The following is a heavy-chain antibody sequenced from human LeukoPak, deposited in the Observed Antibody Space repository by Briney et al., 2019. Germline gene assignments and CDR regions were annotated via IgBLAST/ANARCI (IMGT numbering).Heavy chain of an antibody. CDR1: GFTFTNYW. CDR3: AKYGRESGVAFDS. D-gene: IGHD2-15*01. V-gene: IGHV3-7*01. J-gene: IGHJ4*02. Sequence: GGSLRLSCVASGFTFTNYWMSWVRQAPGKGLEYMGNINKDGSEKNYVDSVRGRVTISRDNAENSLFLQMNSLRGEDTAVYYCAKYGRESGVAFDSWGQGTLVTVSS. CDR2: INKDGSEK.